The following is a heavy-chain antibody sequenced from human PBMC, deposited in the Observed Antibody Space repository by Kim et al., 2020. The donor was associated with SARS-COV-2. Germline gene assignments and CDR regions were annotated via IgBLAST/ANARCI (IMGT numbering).Heavy chain of an antibody. CDR1: GYTFTSYD. CDR3: ARRYYYDSSGYHDSEGFDP. V-gene: IGHV1-8*01. CDR2: MNPNSGNT. Sequence: ASVKVSCKASGYTFTSYDINWVRQATGQGLEWMGWMNPNSGNTGYAQKFQGRVTMTRNTSISTAYMELSSLRSEDTAVYYCARRYYYDSSGYHDSEGFDPWGQGTLVTVSS. D-gene: IGHD3-22*01. J-gene: IGHJ5*02.